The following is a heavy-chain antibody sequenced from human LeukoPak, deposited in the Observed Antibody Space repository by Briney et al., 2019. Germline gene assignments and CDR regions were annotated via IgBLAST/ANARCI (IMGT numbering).Heavy chain of an antibody. Sequence: PSETLSLACAVSGASISSSNWWSWARQPPGKGLEWIGEIFHAGTTNYNPSLQSRVTISVDNSRNQFSLKLTSVTAADTAVYYCMRTYCSNISCFYFDYWGQGTLVTVSS. J-gene: IGHJ4*02. CDR1: GASISSSNW. CDR3: MRTYCSNISCFYFDY. V-gene: IGHV4-4*02. D-gene: IGHD2-2*01. CDR2: IFHAGTT.